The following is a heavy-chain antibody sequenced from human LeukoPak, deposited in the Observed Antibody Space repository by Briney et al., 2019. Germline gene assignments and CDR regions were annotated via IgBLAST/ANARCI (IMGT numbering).Heavy chain of an antibody. Sequence: ASVKVSCKASGYTFTGYYMHWVRQAPGQGLEWMGWINPNSGGTNYAQKFQGRVTMTRDTSISTAYMELSRLRSDDTAVYYCARGLLRDDYSLNYWGQGTLVTVSS. D-gene: IGHD4-11*01. V-gene: IGHV1-2*02. CDR3: ARGLLRDDYSLNY. CDR1: GYTFTGYY. CDR2: INPNSGGT. J-gene: IGHJ4*02.